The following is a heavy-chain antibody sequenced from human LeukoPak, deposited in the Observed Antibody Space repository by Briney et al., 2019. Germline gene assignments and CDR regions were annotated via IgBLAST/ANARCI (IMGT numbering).Heavy chain of an antibody. CDR2: ISSSSSYI. J-gene: IGHJ4*02. D-gene: IGHD1-26*01. V-gene: IGHV3-21*01. CDR3: ARIDPDSGGDY. Sequence: GGSLRLSCAASGFTFSSYSMNWVRQAPGKGLEWVSSISSSSSYIYYADSVKGRSTISRDNAKNSLYLQMNSLGAEDTAVYYCARIDPDSGGDYWGQGTLVTVSS. CDR1: GFTFSSYS.